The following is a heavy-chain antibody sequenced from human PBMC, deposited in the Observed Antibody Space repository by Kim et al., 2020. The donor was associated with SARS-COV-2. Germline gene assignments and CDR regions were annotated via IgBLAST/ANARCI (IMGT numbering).Heavy chain of an antibody. D-gene: IGHD5-18*01. V-gene: IGHV3-43*01. Sequence: DSVKGRFTISRDNSKNSLYLQMNSLRTEDTALYYCAKDTAMVNYYYGMDVWGQGTTVTVSS. J-gene: IGHJ6*02. CDR3: AKDTAMVNYYYGMDV.